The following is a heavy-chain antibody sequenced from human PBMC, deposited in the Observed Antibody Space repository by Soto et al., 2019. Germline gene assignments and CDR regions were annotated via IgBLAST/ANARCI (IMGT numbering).Heavy chain of an antibody. V-gene: IGHV1-46*03. J-gene: IGHJ5*02. Sequence: QVQLVQSGAEVKRPGASVKVSCQTSGYTFTRSYIHWVRQAPGQGLEWMGILNTNGGSTIYAQKFQGGVTMTRDTSTSTVYMELSSLRSEDTAVYYCTKDHSVMFSGNYCWWFHPWGQGTLVTVSS. CDR3: TKDHSVMFSGNYCWWFHP. D-gene: IGHD3-22*01. CDR2: LNTNGGST. CDR1: GYTFTRSY.